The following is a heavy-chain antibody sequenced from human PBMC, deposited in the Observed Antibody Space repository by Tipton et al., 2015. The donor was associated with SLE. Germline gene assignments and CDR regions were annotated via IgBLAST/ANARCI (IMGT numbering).Heavy chain of an antibody. D-gene: IGHD3-16*01. J-gene: IGHJ6*02. V-gene: IGHV4-34*01. CDR1: GGSFSGYY. Sequence: TLSLTCAVYGGSFSGYYWSWIRQPPGKGLEWIGEINHSGSTNYNPSLKSRVTISVDTSKNQFSLKLSSVTAADTAVYYCARDPRGGVAPEDVWGQGTTVTVSS. CDR3: ARDPRGGVAPEDV. CDR2: INHSGST.